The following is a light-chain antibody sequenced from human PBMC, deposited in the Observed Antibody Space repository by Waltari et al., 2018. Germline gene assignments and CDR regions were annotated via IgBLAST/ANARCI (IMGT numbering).Light chain of an antibody. CDR1: QGISSY. CDR2: AAF. V-gene: IGKV1-9*01. Sequence: IQLTQSPSSLSASVGDRVTITCRASQGISSYLAWYQQKPGKAPNLLIYAAFTLQSGVPSRFSGSGSGTDFTLTISSLQPEDFATYYCQQFNTYPLTFGQGTRLEMK. CDR3: QQFNTYPLT. J-gene: IGKJ5*01.